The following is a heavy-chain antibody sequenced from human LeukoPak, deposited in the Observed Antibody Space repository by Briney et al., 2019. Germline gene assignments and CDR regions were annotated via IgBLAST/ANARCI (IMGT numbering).Heavy chain of an antibody. CDR1: GFTFSSYE. CDR2: ISSSGSNI. CDR3: ATDSPETAAFDY. D-gene: IGHD1-1*01. V-gene: IGHV3-48*03. J-gene: IGHJ4*02. Sequence: GGSLRLSCAASGFTFSSYEMNWVRQAPGKGLEWVSYISSSGSNIYYADSVKGRFTISRDNAKNSLYLQMDSLRAEDTAVYYCATDSPETAAFDYWGQGTLVTVSS.